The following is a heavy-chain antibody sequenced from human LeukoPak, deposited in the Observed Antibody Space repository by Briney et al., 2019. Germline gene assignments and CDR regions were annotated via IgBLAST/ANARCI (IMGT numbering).Heavy chain of an antibody. CDR2: IYHNGNS. CDR3: ARDGGLQSHFDY. J-gene: IGHJ4*02. V-gene: IGHV4-59*01. D-gene: IGHD5-24*01. Sequence: SETLSLTCSVFGDSFNEYYWNWVRQRPGKGLQWIGYIYHNGNSNYNPSLKGRLTISVDTAKNQFSLKLTSVTAADTAVYYCARDGGLQSHFDYWGQGALVTVSS. CDR1: GDSFNEYY.